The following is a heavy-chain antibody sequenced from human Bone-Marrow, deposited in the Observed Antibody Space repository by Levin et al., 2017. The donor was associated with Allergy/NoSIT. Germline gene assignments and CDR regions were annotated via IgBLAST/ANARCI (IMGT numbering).Heavy chain of an antibody. CDR2: IKTEYYSFAT. CDR1: GFTFSDSH. Sequence: QASETLSLTCAASGFTFSDSHIHWVRQASGKGLEWLGRIKTEYYSFATVYAASVRGRLTLSRDDSKNMAYLQLNSLRGEDTAVYYCTRLHWTTDWYGMDVWGQGTTVTVSS. D-gene: IGHD3-9*01. V-gene: IGHV3-73*01. CDR3: TRLHWTTDWYGMDV. J-gene: IGHJ6*02.